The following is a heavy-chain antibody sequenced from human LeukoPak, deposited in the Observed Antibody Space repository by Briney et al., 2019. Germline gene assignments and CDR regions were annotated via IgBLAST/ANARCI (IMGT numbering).Heavy chain of an antibody. D-gene: IGHD3-22*01. V-gene: IGHV1-46*01. CDR2: INPSGGST. Sequence: GASVKVSCKASGYTFTSYYMHWVRQAPGQGLEWMGIINPSGGSTSYAQKFQGRVTMTRDMSTSTVYMELSSLRSEDTAVYYCATPYYYDSSGYSDHGAFDIWGQGTMVTVSS. CDR1: GYTFTSYY. J-gene: IGHJ3*02. CDR3: ATPYYYDSSGYSDHGAFDI.